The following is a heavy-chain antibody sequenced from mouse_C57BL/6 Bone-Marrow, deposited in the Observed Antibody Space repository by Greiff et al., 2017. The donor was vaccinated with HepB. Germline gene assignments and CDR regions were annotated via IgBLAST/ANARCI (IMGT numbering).Heavy chain of an antibody. J-gene: IGHJ3*01. CDR1: GYTFTDYN. D-gene: IGHD1-2*01. Sequence: VQLKQSGPELVKPGASVKMSCKASGYTFTDYNMHWVKQSHGKSLEWIGYINPNNGGTSYNQKFKGKATLTVNKSSSTAYMELRSLTSEDSAVYYCARAILRLQAWFAYWGQGTLVTVSA. CDR3: ARAILRLQAWFAY. V-gene: IGHV1-22*01. CDR2: INPNNGGT.